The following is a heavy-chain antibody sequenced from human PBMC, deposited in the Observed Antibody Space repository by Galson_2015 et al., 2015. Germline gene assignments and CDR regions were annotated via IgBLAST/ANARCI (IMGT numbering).Heavy chain of an antibody. J-gene: IGHJ5*02. CDR2: IYYSGAT. Sequence: TLSLTCTVSGGSISSGGYYWSWIRQHPGKGLEWIGYIYYSGATYYNPSLKSRVTISVDTSKNQFTLNLSSVTAADTAVYYCARDVGLDFYGSKRYSRFDPWGQGTLVTVSS. CDR3: ARDVGLDFYGSKRYSRFDP. V-gene: IGHV4-31*03. D-gene: IGHD3-10*01. CDR1: GGSISSGGYY.